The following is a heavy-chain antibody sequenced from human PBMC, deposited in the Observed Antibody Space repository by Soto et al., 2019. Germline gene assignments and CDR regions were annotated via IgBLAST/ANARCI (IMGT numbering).Heavy chain of an antibody. CDR2: INHSGST. CDR1: GGSFSGYY. J-gene: IGHJ6*02. V-gene: IGHV4-34*01. CDR3: ASTILYYYGMDV. Sequence: SETLSLTCAVYGGSFSGYYWSWIRQPPGKGLEWIGEINHSGSTNYNPSLKSRVTISVDTSKNQFSLKLSSVTAADTAVYYCASTILYYYGMDVWGQGTTVTVSS.